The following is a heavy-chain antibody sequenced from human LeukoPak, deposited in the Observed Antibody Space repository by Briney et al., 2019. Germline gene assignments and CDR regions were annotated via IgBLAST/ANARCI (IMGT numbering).Heavy chain of an antibody. CDR3: ARAGTVTYYYDSSGYYYGY. D-gene: IGHD3-22*01. CDR2: ISSSSSYI. V-gene: IGHV3-21*04. CDR1: GFTFSSYS. Sequence: GGSLRLSCAASGFTFSSYSMNWVRQAPGKGLEWVSSISSSSSYIYYADSVKGRFTISRDNAKNSLYLQMNSLRAEDTAVYYCARAGTVTYYYDSSGYYYGYWGQGTLVTVSS. J-gene: IGHJ4*02.